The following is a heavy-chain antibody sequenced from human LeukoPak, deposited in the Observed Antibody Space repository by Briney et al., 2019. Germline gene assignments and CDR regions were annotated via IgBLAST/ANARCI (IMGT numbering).Heavy chain of an antibody. CDR3: ARGPYSSSWYRGNWFDP. D-gene: IGHD6-13*01. CDR1: GASISRPYW. J-gene: IGHJ5*02. V-gene: IGHV4-4*02. Sequence: SETLSLTCGVSGASISRPYWWSWVRQPPGKGLEWIAEISHSGTTHYNPSLKSRVIISVDTSKNQFSLKLSSVTAADTAVYYCARGPYSSSWYRGNWFDPWGQGTLVTVSS. CDR2: ISHSGTT.